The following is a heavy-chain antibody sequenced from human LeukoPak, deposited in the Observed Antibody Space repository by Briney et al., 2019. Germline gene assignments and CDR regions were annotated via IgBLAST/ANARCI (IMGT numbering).Heavy chain of an antibody. Sequence: SETLSLTCAVSGGSISSYYWSWVRQPAGKGLEWVGRIYTSGRSNYNPSLKSRVTISVDTSKNQFSLKLSSVTAADTAVYYCASEGKYSSSEGYYYMDVWGKGTTVTVSS. CDR2: IYTSGRS. CDR3: ASEGKYSSSEGYYYMDV. V-gene: IGHV4-4*07. J-gene: IGHJ6*03. CDR1: GGSISSYY. D-gene: IGHD6-6*01.